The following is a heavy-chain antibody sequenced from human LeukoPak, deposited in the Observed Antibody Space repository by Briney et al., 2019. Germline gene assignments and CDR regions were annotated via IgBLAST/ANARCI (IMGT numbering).Heavy chain of an antibody. CDR2: ISASGDST. D-gene: IGHD3-9*01. CDR3: AKVLNYWYFDL. J-gene: IGHJ2*01. V-gene: IGHV3-23*01. CDR1: GFTVSSNY. Sequence: GGSLRLSCAASGFTVSSNYMSWVRQAPGKGLEWVSAISASGDSTYYADSVKGRFTISRDNSKNTLYLQMNSLRAEDTAVYYCAKVLNYWYFDLWGRGTLVTVST.